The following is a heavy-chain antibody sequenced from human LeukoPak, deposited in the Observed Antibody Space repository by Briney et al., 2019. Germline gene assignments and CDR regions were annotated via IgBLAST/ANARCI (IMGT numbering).Heavy chain of an antibody. CDR3: ARDPLVVGARDELDY. J-gene: IGHJ4*02. Sequence: PGGSLRLSCAASGFTFSSYSMNWVRQAPGKGLEWVSSISSSSYIYYADSVKGRFTISRDNAKNSLYLQMNSLRAEDTAVYYCARDPLVVGARDELDYWGQGTLVTVSS. V-gene: IGHV3-21*01. CDR2: ISSSSYI. D-gene: IGHD1-26*01. CDR1: GFTFSSYS.